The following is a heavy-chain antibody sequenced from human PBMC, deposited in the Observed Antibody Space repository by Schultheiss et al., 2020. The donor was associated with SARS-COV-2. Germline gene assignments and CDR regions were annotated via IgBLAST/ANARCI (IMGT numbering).Heavy chain of an antibody. Sequence: GGSLRLSCAASGFTFSSYSMNWVRQAPGKGLEWVSAISGSGGSTYYADSVKGRFTISRDNSKNTLYLQMNSLRVEDTAVYYCARDRDYYYMDVWGKGTTVTVSS. CDR1: GFTFSSYS. V-gene: IGHV3-23*01. CDR3: ARDRDYYYMDV. J-gene: IGHJ6*03. CDR2: ISGSGGST.